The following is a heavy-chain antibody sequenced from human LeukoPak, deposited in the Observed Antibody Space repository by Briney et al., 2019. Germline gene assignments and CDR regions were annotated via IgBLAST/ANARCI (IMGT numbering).Heavy chain of an antibody. D-gene: IGHD2-2*01. Sequence: GGSLRLSCAASGFTFSTFAMIWVRQPPGKGLEWVSSIFPSGGEIHYADSVRGRFTISRDNSKSTLSLQMNSLRAEDTAVYYCAKDYRYCSSTSCPYGNYYYMDVWGKGTTVTISS. CDR1: GFTFSTFA. J-gene: IGHJ6*03. CDR2: IFPSGGEI. V-gene: IGHV3-23*01. CDR3: AKDYRYCSSTSCPYGNYYYMDV.